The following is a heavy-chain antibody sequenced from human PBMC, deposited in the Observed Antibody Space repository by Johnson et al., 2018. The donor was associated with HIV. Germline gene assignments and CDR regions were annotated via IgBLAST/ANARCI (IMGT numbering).Heavy chain of an antibody. V-gene: IGHV3-30*04. D-gene: IGHD3-10*01. Sequence: QIPPLHTGGDRMRPGVCLRLSFSASAFTFDTFAMHWVRQAPGKGLEWVAVISYEGSTKYYADSVKGRFTISRDNSKNTLYLQMNSLRAEDTAVYYCVRDRGTMLLDGAFDIWGQGTMVTVSS. J-gene: IGHJ3*02. CDR1: AFTFDTFA. CDR3: VRDRGTMLLDGAFDI. CDR2: ISYEGSTK.